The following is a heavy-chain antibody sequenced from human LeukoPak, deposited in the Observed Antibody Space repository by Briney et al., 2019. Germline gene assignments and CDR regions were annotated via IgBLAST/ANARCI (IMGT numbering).Heavy chain of an antibody. J-gene: IGHJ4*02. V-gene: IGHV4-34*01. CDR1: GGSFSGYY. D-gene: IGHD4-17*01. CDR3: ARRNDYGCDY. Sequence: SETLSLTCAVYGGSFSGYYWSWIRQPPGKGLEWIGEINHSGSTNYNPSLKSRVTISVDTSKNQFSLKLSSVTAADTAVYYCARRNDYGCDYWGQGTLVTVSS. CDR2: INHSGST.